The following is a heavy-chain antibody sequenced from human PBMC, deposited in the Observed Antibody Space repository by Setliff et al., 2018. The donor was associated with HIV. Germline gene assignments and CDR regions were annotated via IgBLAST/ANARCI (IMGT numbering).Heavy chain of an antibody. CDR3: TRSYYY. CDR2: IKSKADGGTT. D-gene: IGHD3-10*01. V-gene: IGHV3-15*01. J-gene: IGHJ4*02. Sequence: GESLKISCASSEFGFNNSWMTWVRQAPGRGLEWVGRIKSKADGGTTDYAAPVKGRFTISRDDSKRMVYLQMNSLTSEDTAVYFCTRSYYYWGQGTLVTVSS. CDR1: EFGFNNSW.